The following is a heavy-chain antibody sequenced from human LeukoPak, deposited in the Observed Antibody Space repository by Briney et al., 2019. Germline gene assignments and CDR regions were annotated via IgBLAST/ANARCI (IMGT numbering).Heavy chain of an antibody. CDR2: ISGSGGST. D-gene: IGHD3-10*01. CDR1: GFTFSSYA. V-gene: IGHV3-23*01. CDR3: AKQGEYYYGPDV. Sequence: GGSLRLSCAASGFTFSSYAMGWVRQAPGKGLEWVSAISGSGGSTYYADSVKGRFTISRDNSKNTLYLQMNSLRAEDTAVYYCAKQGEYYYGPDVWGQGTTVTVSS. J-gene: IGHJ6*02.